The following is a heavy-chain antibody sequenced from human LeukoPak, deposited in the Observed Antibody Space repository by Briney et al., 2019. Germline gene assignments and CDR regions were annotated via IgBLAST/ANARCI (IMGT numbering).Heavy chain of an antibody. J-gene: IGHJ4*02. V-gene: IGHV4-59*12. CDR2: IYYSGST. Sequence: SETLSLTCSVSGGSISGYYWNWIRQPPGKRLELIGYIYYSGSTNYNPSLKSRVTISVDTSKNQFSLKLSSVTAADTAVYYCARYSRKLFDYWGQGTLVTVSS. CDR3: ARYSRKLFDY. CDR1: GGSISGYY. D-gene: IGHD2-21*01.